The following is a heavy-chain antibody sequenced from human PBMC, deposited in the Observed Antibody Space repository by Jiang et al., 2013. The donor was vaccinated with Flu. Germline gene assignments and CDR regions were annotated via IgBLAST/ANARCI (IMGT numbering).Heavy chain of an antibody. CDR1: GFIFRAYG. J-gene: IGHJ4*02. Sequence: QLVESGGGVVQPGGSLRLSCAASGFIFRAYGMYWVRQAPGKGLEWVAFIRIDETHKYYADSVTGRFTISRDNSKSMLYLQMNSLRPEDTAVYYCANVDSEDSPREQTRWGQGTLVTVSS. CDR2: IRIDETHK. V-gene: IGHV3-30*02. D-gene: IGHD1-26*01. CDR3: ANVDSEDSPREQTR.